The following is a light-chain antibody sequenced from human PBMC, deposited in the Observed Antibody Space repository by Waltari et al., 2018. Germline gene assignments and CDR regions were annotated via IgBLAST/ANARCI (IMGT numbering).Light chain of an antibody. CDR1: DIGDKS. CDR2: YDG. Sequence: SYVLTQPPSVSVAPGQTARLPCGGSDIGDKSTHWYQQKPGRAPLLVIYYDGARASGIPERFADSSSANTATLTIDRVEDGDEADYYCQVWDSTSDRPVFGGGTRLTVL. V-gene: IGLV3-21*04. J-gene: IGLJ3*02. CDR3: QVWDSTSDRPV.